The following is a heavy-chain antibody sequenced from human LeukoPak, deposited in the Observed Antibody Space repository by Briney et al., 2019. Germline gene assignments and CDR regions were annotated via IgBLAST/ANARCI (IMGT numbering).Heavy chain of an antibody. CDR1: GFTFSSYA. V-gene: IGHV3-30*04. CDR3: AKAYGTNGYYQLPIDF. Sequence: GGSLRLSCAASGFTFSSYAMHWVRQAPGKGLEWVALISYDGNNKYYADSVKGRFTISRDNSRNTLYLQLNNLRAEDTAIYYCAKAYGTNGYYQLPIDFWGQGTLVTVSS. CDR2: ISYDGNNK. D-gene: IGHD3-22*01. J-gene: IGHJ4*02.